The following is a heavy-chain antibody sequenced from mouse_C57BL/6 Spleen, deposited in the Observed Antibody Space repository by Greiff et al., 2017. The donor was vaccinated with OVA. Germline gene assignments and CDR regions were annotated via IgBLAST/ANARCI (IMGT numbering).Heavy chain of an antibody. V-gene: IGHV5-17*01. Sequence: EVKLMESGGGLVKPGGSLKLSCAASGFTFSDYGMHWVRQAPEKGLEWVAYISSGSSTIYYADIVKGRFTISRDNAKNTLFLQMTSLRSEDTAMYYCARGGYYAMDYWGQGTSVTVSS. J-gene: IGHJ4*01. CDR2: ISSGSSTI. CDR3: ARGGYYAMDY. CDR1: GFTFSDYG.